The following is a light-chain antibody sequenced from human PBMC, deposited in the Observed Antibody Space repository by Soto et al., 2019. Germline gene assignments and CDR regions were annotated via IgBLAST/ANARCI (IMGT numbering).Light chain of an antibody. CDR3: QQYGSSPQT. CDR2: GAS. CDR1: QSVSSSF. Sequence: EIVLAQSPVTLSLSPWESATLSCRASQSVSSSFLAWYQQKAGQAPRLLIYGASRRATGIPDRFSGSGSGTDFTLTISSLEPEDFAVYYCQQYGSSPQTFGQGTKVDIK. J-gene: IGKJ1*01. V-gene: IGKV3-20*01.